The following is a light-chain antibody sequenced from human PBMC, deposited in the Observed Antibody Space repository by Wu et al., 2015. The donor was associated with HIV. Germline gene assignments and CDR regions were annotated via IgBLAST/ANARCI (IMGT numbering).Light chain of an antibody. J-gene: IGKJ1*01. CDR3: QQFYNSPQT. CDR1: QDITNS. CDR2: AAS. Sequence: DIQMTQSPSSLSASVGDEVTITCRASQDITNSLAWYQHKPGKAPKLLLYAASRLESGVPSRFSGSGSGTHYTLTISNLQPDDFATYYCQQFYNSPQTFGQGTRVDI. V-gene: IGKV1-NL1*01.